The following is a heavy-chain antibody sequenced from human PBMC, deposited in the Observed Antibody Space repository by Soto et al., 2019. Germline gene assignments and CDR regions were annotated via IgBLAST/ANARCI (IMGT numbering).Heavy chain of an antibody. CDR1: GFSLSTSGVG. CDR2: IYWDDDK. J-gene: IGHJ5*02. V-gene: IGHV2-5*02. D-gene: IGHD5-12*01. Sequence: QITLKESGPTLVKPPQTLMLTCTLSGFSLSTSGVGVGWIRQPPGTALEWLALIYWDDDKRYSPSLKIRLTITKDTSKNQVVLTTTNMAPVDTATYSCAHALTALVAPPFDPWGQGTLVTVSS. CDR3: AHALTALVAPPFDP.